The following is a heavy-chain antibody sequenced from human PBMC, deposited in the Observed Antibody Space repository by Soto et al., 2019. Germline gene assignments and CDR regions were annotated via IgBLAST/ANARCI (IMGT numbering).Heavy chain of an antibody. D-gene: IGHD2-2*01. CDR2: IIPIFGTA. Sequence: QVQLVQSGAEVKKPGSSVKVSCKASGGTFSSYAISWVRQAPGQGLEWMGGIIPIFGTANYAQKFQGRVTITADESTCRAYMERSSLRSADTAVYYCARSVSFRYQLLKRGMDVWGQGTKVTVS. CDR1: GGTFSSYA. J-gene: IGHJ6*02. CDR3: ARSVSFRYQLLKRGMDV. V-gene: IGHV1-69*01.